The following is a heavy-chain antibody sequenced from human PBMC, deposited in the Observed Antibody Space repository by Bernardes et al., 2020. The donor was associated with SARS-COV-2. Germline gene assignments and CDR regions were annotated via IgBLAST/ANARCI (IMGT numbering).Heavy chain of an antibody. CDR2: ISYNGGNT. D-gene: IGHD7-27*01. V-gene: IGHV3-64*01. J-gene: IGHJ4*02. CDR3: ARGPLLTDKVYTQFDY. CDR1: GFTFSSYA. Sequence: VGSLRLSCAASGFTFSSYAMQWVRQAPGKGLEYVSAISYNGGNTYYENSVKGRFTISRDNSKNTLYLQMGSLRAEDMAVYYCARGPLLTDKVYTQFDYWGQGTLVTVSS.